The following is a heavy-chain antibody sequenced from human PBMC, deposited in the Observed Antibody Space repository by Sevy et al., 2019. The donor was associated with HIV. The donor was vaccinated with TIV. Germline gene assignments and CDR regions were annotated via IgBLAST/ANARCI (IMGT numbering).Heavy chain of an antibody. J-gene: IGHJ4*02. V-gene: IGHV1-8*01. CDR3: VFFGSSWSY. CDR1: GYTFSDYD. Sequence: ASVKVSCKTSGYTFSDYDINWVRQAAGQGLEWMGWMNPNSGNTGYAEKFQGRGAMTRKTSISTAYMDLRSLRSEDTAVYYCVFFGSSWSYWGQGTLVTVSS. CDR2: MNPNSGNT. D-gene: IGHD6-13*01.